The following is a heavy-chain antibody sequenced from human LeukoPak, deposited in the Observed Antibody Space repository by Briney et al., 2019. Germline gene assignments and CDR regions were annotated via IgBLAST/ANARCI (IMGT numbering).Heavy chain of an antibody. CDR2: IIPIFGTA. CDR3: ARGYGNYYYYYYMDV. Sequence: SVKVSCKASGGTFSSYAISWMRQAPGQGLEWMGGIIPIFGTANYAQKFQGRVTITADESTGTAYMELSSLRSEDTAVYYCARGYGNYYYYYYMDVWGKGTTVTVSS. V-gene: IGHV1-69*13. CDR1: GGTFSSYA. D-gene: IGHD1-14*01. J-gene: IGHJ6*03.